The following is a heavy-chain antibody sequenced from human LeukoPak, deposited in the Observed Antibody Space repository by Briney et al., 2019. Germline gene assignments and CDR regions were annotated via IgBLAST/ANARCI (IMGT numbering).Heavy chain of an antibody. D-gene: IGHD5-18*01. CDR3: ARAKGYSYGFLREGNMDV. CDR2: IYYSGST. CDR1: GGSISSHY. Sequence: SETLSLTCTVSGGSISSHYWRWIRQPLGKGLEWIGYIYYSGSTNYNPSLKSRVTISVDTSKNQFSLKLSSVTAADTAVYYCARAKGYSYGFLREGNMDVWGKGTTVTVSS. J-gene: IGHJ6*03. V-gene: IGHV4-59*11.